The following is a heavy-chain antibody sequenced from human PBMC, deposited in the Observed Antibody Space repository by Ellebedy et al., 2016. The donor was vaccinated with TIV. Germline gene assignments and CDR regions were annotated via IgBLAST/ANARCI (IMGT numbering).Heavy chain of an antibody. Sequence: ASVKVSCKASGYTFTSYFLYWVRQAPGQGLEWMGIINPTSGSSNYAQKFQGRVTMTRDTSTSTVYMELSSLRSENTDVYYCARGDNYYFDSSGYYYSYWGQGTLVTVSS. CDR3: ARGDNYYFDSSGYYYSY. J-gene: IGHJ4*02. CDR2: INPTSGSS. V-gene: IGHV1-46*01. CDR1: GYTFTSYF. D-gene: IGHD3-22*01.